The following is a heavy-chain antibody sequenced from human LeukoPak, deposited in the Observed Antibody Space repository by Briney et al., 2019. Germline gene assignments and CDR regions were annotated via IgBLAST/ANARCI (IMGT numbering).Heavy chain of an antibody. Sequence: GGSLRLSCVASELTFDDYAMHWVRHAPGKGLEWVSLISGDGGSTFHVDSVKGRFSISRDNSKNSLYLQMNSLRTEDTAMYYCAKESGKFDDWGQGTLVAVCS. CDR2: ISGDGGST. J-gene: IGHJ4*02. CDR1: ELTFDDYA. CDR3: AKESGKFDD. V-gene: IGHV3-43*02. D-gene: IGHD3-16*01.